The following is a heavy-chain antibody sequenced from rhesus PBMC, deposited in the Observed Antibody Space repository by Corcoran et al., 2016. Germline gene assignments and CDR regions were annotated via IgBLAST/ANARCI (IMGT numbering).Heavy chain of an antibody. CDR1: GFTFSTSW. V-gene: IGHV3-30*02. D-gene: IGHD3-28*01. Sequence: EVQLVESGAGLVQSGGSLRLSCEASGFTFSTSWLNWVRQVSGKGLEWVARIKRRSDGGTPDYATSGKGRFTISRDDSKNMVYLQMNSLETADTAVYFCTTGLYSLDVWGRGVLVTVSS. J-gene: IGHJ5-2*02. CDR3: TTGLYSLDV. CDR2: IKRRSDGGTP.